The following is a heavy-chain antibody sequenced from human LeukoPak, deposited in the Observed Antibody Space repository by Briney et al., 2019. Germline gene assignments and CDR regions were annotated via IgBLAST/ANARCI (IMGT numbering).Heavy chain of an antibody. D-gene: IGHD3-10*01. Sequence: SETLSLTCTVSGGSIRSSYYYWGWIRQPPGKGLEWIGYIYYSGSTYYNPSLKSRVTISVDTSKNQFSLKLSSVTAADTAVYYCARFGLSFEGSLDYWGQGTLVTVSS. J-gene: IGHJ4*02. V-gene: IGHV4-31*03. CDR1: GGSIRSSYYY. CDR3: ARFGLSFEGSLDY. CDR2: IYYSGST.